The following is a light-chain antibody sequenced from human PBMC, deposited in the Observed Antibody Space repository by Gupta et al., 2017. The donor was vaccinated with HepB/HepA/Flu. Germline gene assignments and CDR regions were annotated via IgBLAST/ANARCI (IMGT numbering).Light chain of an antibody. CDR1: SSNIAKYY. CDR2: RNN. CDR3: AGWHDNLSDWV. Sequence: QSVLTQPPSASGTPGQRVTISCSASSSNIAKYYVDWYQQLPGTAPRLLIYRNNQRPSGVPDRFSGSKSGTSASLAISGLRSEDEAYYYCAGWHDNLSDWVFGGGTRLTVL. J-gene: IGLJ3*02. V-gene: IGLV1-47*01.